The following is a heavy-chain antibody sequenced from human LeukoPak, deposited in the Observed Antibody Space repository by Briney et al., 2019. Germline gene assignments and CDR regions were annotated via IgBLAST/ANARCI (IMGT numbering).Heavy chain of an antibody. CDR2: VHSSGTT. J-gene: IGHJ5*01. V-gene: IGHV4-59*01. CDR1: GASIDAYY. Sequence: PSETLSLTCTVSGASIDAYYWSWIRQTPGKELTWIGFVHSSGTTKHNPSLKGRVTISVDTSKNQFSLRISSVTPADTAVYFCARDYPWFDSWGQGTLVTVSS. CDR3: ARDYPWFDS. D-gene: IGHD3-16*02.